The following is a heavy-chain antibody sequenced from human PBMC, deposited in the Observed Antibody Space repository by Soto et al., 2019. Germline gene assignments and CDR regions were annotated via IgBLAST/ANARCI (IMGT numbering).Heavy chain of an antibody. CDR1: GFSFSSYS. D-gene: IGHD2-2*01. Sequence: EVQLVESGGGLVQRGGSLRLSCAASGFSFSSYSINWVRQAPGKGLEWLSSISSSSTYTYYADSVRGRFTISRDNAKNSVFLQTNSLRAEDTAVYYCARDWDVAVVPAATNYPPYYGLDVWGQGATVTVSS. CDR2: ISSSSTYT. CDR3: ARDWDVAVVPAATNYPPYYGLDV. J-gene: IGHJ6*02. V-gene: IGHV3-21*01.